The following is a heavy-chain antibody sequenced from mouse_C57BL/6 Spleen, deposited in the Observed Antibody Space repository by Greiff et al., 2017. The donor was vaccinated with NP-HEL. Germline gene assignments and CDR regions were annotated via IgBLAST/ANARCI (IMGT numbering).Heavy chain of an antibody. V-gene: IGHV1-52*01. Sequence: QVQLQQSGAELVRPGSSVKLSCKASGYTFTSYWMHWVKQRPIQGLEWIGNIDPSDSETHYNQKFKDKATLTVDKSSSTAYMQLSSLTSEDSAVYDCARTYYGNYHLDYWGQGTTLTVSS. J-gene: IGHJ2*01. D-gene: IGHD2-10*01. CDR3: ARTYYGNYHLDY. CDR1: GYTFTSYW. CDR2: IDPSDSET.